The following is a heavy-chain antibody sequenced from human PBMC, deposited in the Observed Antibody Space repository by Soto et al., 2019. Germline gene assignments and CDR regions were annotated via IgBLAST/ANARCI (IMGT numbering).Heavy chain of an antibody. CDR1: GFSLTTGKMG. Sequence: SGPTLVNPTDPLTLTCTVAGFSLTTGKMGVSWIRQPPGKALEWLAHIFSDNERSYSTSLQGRLTISKDTSGSQVVLSMTNVDPVDTATYYCARMNVDSYQFYYAMDVWGQGTTVTVSS. CDR2: IFSDNER. D-gene: IGHD4-17*01. CDR3: ARMNVDSYQFYYAMDV. J-gene: IGHJ6*02. V-gene: IGHV2-26*01.